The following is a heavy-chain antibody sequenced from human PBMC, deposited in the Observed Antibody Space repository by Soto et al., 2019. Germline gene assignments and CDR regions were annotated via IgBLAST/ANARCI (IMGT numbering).Heavy chain of an antibody. J-gene: IGHJ6*02. D-gene: IGHD3-3*01. CDR3: AGATIFGVVTTIYYYYYGMDV. CDR1: GGTFSSYA. CDR2: IIPIFGTA. V-gene: IGHV1-69*13. Sequence: ASVKVSCKASGGTFSSYAISWVRQAPGQGLEWMGGIIPIFGTANYAQKFQGRVTITADESTSTAYMELSSLRSEDTAVYYCAGATIFGVVTTIYYYYYGMDVWGQGTTVTVSS.